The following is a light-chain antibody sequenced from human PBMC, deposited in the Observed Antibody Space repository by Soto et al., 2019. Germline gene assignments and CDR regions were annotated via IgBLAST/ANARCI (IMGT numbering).Light chain of an antibody. CDR2: AAS. Sequence: DIQMTQSPSSLSASVGDRVTITCRPSQSISSYLNWYQQKPGKAPKLLIYAASSLQSGVPSRFSGSGSGTDFTLTISSLQPEDFATYYCQQTYSPSFTFGPGTKVDIK. CDR1: QSISSY. V-gene: IGKV1-39*01. CDR3: QQTYSPSFT. J-gene: IGKJ3*01.